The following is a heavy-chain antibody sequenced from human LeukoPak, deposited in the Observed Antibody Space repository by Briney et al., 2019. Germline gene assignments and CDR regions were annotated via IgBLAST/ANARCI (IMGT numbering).Heavy chain of an antibody. CDR2: IYTSGST. CDR3: ARDRKVGATGYYFDY. J-gene: IGHJ4*02. V-gene: IGHV4-61*02. D-gene: IGHD1-26*01. CDR1: GGSISSGSYY. Sequence: SETLSLTCTVSGGSISSGSYYWSWIRQPAGKGLEWIGRIYTSGSTTYNSSLKSRVTISLDTSKNHFSLRLSSVTAADTAVYYCARDRKVGATGYYFDYWGQGTLVTVSS.